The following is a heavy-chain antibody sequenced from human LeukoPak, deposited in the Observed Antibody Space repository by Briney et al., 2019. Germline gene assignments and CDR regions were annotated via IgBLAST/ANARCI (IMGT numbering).Heavy chain of an antibody. CDR3: ARHSSGGNLDY. CDR1: GGSFTDYY. J-gene: IGHJ4*02. D-gene: IGHD4-23*01. V-gene: IGHV4-34*01. Sequence: SETLSLTCDVFGGSFTDYYLTWIRQPPGKGLEWIGEINHSGSTNYNPSLKSRVTISVDTSKNQFSLKLSSVTAADTAVYYCARHSSGGNLDYWGQGTLVTVSS. CDR2: INHSGST.